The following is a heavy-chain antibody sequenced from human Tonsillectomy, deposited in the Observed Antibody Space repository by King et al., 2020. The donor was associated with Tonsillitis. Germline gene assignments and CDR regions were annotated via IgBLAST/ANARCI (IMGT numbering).Heavy chain of an antibody. CDR3: AKEGVVVVAATPYYYAMDV. Sequence: DVQLVESGGGLVQPGGSLRLSCAASGFTFSSYAMSWVRQAPGKGLEWVSAISGSGGSTYYADSVKGRFTISRDNSKNTLYLQMNSLRAEDTAVYYCAKEGVVVVAATPYYYAMDVWGQGTTVTVSS. J-gene: IGHJ6*02. D-gene: IGHD2-15*01. CDR1: GFTFSSYA. CDR2: ISGSGGST. V-gene: IGHV3-23*04.